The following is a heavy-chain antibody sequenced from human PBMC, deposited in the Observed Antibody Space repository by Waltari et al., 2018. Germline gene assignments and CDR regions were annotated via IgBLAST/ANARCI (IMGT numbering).Heavy chain of an antibody. CDR1: GYTFPSYD. J-gene: IGHJ6*03. Sequence: QVQLVQSGAEVKKPGASVKVSCKASGYTFPSYDINWVRQATGQGLEWMGWMTPNSGNTGYAQKFQGRVTMTRNTYISTAYMELSSLRSEDTAVYYCAVAGGWFPYYYYYYMDVWGKGTTVTVSS. CDR2: MTPNSGNT. V-gene: IGHV1-8*01. D-gene: IGHD2-15*01. CDR3: AVAGGWFPYYYYYYMDV.